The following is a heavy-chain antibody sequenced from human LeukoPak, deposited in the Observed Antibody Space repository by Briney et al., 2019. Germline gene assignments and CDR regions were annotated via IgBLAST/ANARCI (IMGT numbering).Heavy chain of an antibody. J-gene: IGHJ4*02. V-gene: IGHV3-23*01. CDR1: EFTFSSYA. D-gene: IGHD3-22*01. CDR2: ISGSGGST. CDR3: AKDPIYYYDSSGSTGFDY. Sequence: GGSLRLSCVASEFTFSSYAMSWARQAPGKGLEWVSAISGSGGSTYYADSVKGRFAISRDNSKNTLYPQMNSLRAEDTAVYYRAKDPIYYYDSSGSTGFDYWGQGTLVTVSS.